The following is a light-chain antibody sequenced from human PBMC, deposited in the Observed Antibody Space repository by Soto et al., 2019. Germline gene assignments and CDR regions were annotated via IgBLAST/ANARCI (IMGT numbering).Light chain of an antibody. CDR2: DVS. V-gene: IGLV2-11*01. Sequence: QSVLTQPRSVSGSPGQSVTISCTGTASDVGGYSYVSWYQQHPGKVPKLIIYDVSKWPSGVPARFSGSKSGNTASLTISGLQDEDEGDYYCCAYAGAYTFVFGTGTKLTVL. J-gene: IGLJ1*01. CDR3: CAYAGAYTFV. CDR1: ASDVGGYSY.